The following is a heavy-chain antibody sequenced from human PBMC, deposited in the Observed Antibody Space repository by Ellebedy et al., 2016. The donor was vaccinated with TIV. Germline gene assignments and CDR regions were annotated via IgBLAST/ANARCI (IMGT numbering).Heavy chain of an antibody. CDR3: AKGRGGGSDTSAPRYYFDY. D-gene: IGHD3-22*01. V-gene: IGHV3-23*01. CDR2: ISSTGSRT. J-gene: IGHJ4*02. Sequence: PGGSLRLSCAASGFTFSSYAMSWVRQAPGKGLEWVSTISSTGSRTYYADSVEGRFIISRDNSKKTLYLQMNSLRAEDTAVYYGAKGRGGGSDTSAPRYYFDYWGLGTLVTVSS. CDR1: GFTFSSYA.